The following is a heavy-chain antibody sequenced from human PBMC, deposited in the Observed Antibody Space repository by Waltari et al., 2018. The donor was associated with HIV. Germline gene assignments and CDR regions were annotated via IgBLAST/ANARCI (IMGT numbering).Heavy chain of an antibody. V-gene: IGHV3-7*04. D-gene: IGHD3-10*01. CDR3: ARGGFYGSGSKVN. CDR1: GFPFISFW. CDR2: IKQDGSEK. J-gene: IGHJ4*02. Sequence: EVQLVESGGGLVQPGGSLRPSCAASGFPFISFWMSWVRQAPGKGLEWVANIKQDGSEKYYVDSVNGRFTISRDNAENSLYLQMNSLRAEDTAVYYCARGGFYGSGSKVNWGQGTLVTVSS.